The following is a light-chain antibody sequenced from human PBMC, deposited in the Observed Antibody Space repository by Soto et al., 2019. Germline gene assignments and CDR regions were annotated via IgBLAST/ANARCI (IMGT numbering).Light chain of an antibody. CDR2: AVS. V-gene: IGLV2-14*01. J-gene: IGLJ2*01. Sequence: QSALTQPASVSGSPGQSITISCTGTSSDVGGYNHVSWYQHSPGKAPKLILFAVSDRPSGVSHRFSGSKSGNTASLTISGLQAEDEADYYCCSYTGLSTVVFGGGTQLTVL. CDR1: SSDVGGYNH. CDR3: CSYTGLSTVV.